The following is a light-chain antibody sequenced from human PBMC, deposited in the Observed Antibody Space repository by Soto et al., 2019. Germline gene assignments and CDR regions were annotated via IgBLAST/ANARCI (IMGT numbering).Light chain of an antibody. CDR2: AAT. Sequence: DIQMTQSPSSVSASVGDTVTITCRASEHTSHYVAWLQQKPGKAPQSLIFAATRLQSGVPSRFSGSGSGTDFTLTISSLQPEDFATYYCQQYNSYPLTFGGGTRVETK. V-gene: IGKV1-16*01. CDR3: QQYNSYPLT. CDR1: EHTSHY. J-gene: IGKJ4*01.